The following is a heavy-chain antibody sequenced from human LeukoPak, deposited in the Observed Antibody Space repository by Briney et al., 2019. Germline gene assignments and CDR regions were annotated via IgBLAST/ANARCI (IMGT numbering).Heavy chain of an antibody. CDR1: GYSISSGYW. CDR3: AGDRRGSYPYYFDY. D-gene: IGHD1-26*01. J-gene: IGHJ4*02. V-gene: IGHV4-38-2*02. Sequence: SETLSLTCTVSGYSISSGYWWGWVRQPPGNGLEWIASIYHSGSTYYNPSLKSRVTLSIDTSKSQFSLRLSSVTAADTAVHYCAGDRRGSYPYYFDYWGQGTLVTVSS. CDR2: IYHSGST.